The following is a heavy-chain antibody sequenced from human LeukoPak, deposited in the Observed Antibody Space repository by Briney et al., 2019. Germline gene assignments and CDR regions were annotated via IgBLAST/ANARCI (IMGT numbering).Heavy chain of an antibody. Sequence: ASVKVPCKASGYTFTSYAMHWVRQAPGQRLEWMGWINAGNGNTKYSQKFQGRVTITRDTSASTAYMELSSLRSEDTAVYYCARVGTTGTFGYWGQGTLVTVSS. CDR2: INAGNGNT. D-gene: IGHD1-1*01. V-gene: IGHV1-3*01. CDR1: GYTFTSYA. J-gene: IGHJ4*02. CDR3: ARVGTTGTFGY.